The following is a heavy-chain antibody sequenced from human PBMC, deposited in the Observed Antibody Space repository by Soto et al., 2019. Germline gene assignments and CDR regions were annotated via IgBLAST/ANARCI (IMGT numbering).Heavy chain of an antibody. D-gene: IGHD5-18*01. CDR1: GFSFTNYA. V-gene: IGHV3-23*01. J-gene: IGHJ4*02. Sequence: EVQLLESGRGLVRPGGSLRLSCAASGFSFTNYAMSWVRQAPGKGLEWLSAISVSGETTYYADSVWGRFTISRDKSRATVFLQMSNLRAEDTALYYCAKEQWLIQGHFDYWGQGILVTVSS. CDR2: ISVSGETT. CDR3: AKEQWLIQGHFDY.